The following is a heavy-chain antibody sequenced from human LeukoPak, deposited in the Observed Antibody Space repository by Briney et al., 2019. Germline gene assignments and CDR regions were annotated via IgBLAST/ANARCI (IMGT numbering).Heavy chain of an antibody. CDR1: GFTFSTYA. D-gene: IGHD3-3*01. J-gene: IGHJ4*02. CDR3: AKQYYNFWSGWVN. V-gene: IGHV3-23*01. Sequence: TGGSLRLSCAASGFTFSTYAMTWVRQAPGKGLEWVSAISGSGGSTYYADSVKGRFTISRDNSRNTLYLQMNSLRVEDTAVYYYAKQYYNFWSGWVNWGQGTLVTVSS. CDR2: ISGSGGST.